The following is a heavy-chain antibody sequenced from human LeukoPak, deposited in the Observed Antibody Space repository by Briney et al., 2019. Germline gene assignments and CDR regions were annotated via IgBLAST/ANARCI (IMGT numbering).Heavy chain of an antibody. CDR3: ASHSAWYLRSLDY. J-gene: IGHJ4*02. CDR1: GFTFSSYE. D-gene: IGHD6-19*01. V-gene: IGHV3-48*03. CDR2: ISSSGSTI. Sequence: GGSLRLSCAASGFTFSSYEMNWVRQAPGKGLEWVSYISSSGSTIYYADSVKGRFTISRDNAKNSLYLQMNSLRAEDTAVYYCASHSAWYLRSLDYWGQRTLVTVSS.